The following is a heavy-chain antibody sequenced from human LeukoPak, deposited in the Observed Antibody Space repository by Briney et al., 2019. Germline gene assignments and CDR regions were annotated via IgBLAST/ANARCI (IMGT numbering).Heavy chain of an antibody. CDR2: ISAYNGNT. CDR1: GYTFTSYG. J-gene: IGHJ6*03. D-gene: IGHD6-19*01. V-gene: IGHV1-18*01. Sequence: ASVKVSCKASGYTFTSYGISWVRQAPGQGLEWMGWISAYNGNTNYAQKFQGRVTMTRDTTISTAYMELSRLRSDDTAVYYCARGGGRVAVAGTVYYYYMDVWGKGTTVTVSS. CDR3: ARGGGRVAVAGTVYYYYMDV.